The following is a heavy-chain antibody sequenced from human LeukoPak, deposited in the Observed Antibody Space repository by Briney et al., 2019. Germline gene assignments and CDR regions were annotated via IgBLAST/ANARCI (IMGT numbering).Heavy chain of an antibody. Sequence: GGSLRLSCAASGFTFDDYAMHWVRQAPGKGLEGVSGISWNSGSIGYADSVKGRFTISRDNAKNSLYLQMNSLRAEDTALYYCAKDLDFGIAAAGSGFVYWGQGTLVTVSS. V-gene: IGHV3-9*01. J-gene: IGHJ4*02. CDR1: GFTFDDYA. CDR3: AKDLDFGIAAAGSGFVY. CDR2: ISWNSGSI. D-gene: IGHD6-13*01.